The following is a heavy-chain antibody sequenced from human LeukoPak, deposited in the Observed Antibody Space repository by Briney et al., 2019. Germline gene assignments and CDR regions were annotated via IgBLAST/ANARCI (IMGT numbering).Heavy chain of an antibody. CDR2: VDTGGGGT. CDR1: GFTFIRYY. V-gene: IGHV3-74*01. CDR3: ARGGFHHGFDI. Sequence: GGSLRLSCTASGFTFIRYYIHWVRQAPGKGLVWVSRVDTGGGGTIHADSVKGRFTISRDNAKYTVYLQMNSLGAEDTAVYYCARGGFHHGFDIWGQGTMVTVSP. J-gene: IGHJ3*02. D-gene: IGHD3-22*01.